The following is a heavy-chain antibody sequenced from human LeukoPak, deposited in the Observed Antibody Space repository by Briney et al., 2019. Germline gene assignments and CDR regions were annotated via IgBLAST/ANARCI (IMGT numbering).Heavy chain of an antibody. J-gene: IGHJ4*02. V-gene: IGHV3-21*01. CDR2: ISSSSSFI. Sequence: GGSLRLSCAASGFTFSSYSMNSVRQAPGKGLEWVSSISSSSSFIYYADSVKGRFTISRDNAKNSLYLQMNSLRAEDTAVYYCARDPLSSSIAARPDHYWGQGTLVTVSS. D-gene: IGHD6-6*01. CDR1: GFTFSSYS. CDR3: ARDPLSSSIAARPDHY.